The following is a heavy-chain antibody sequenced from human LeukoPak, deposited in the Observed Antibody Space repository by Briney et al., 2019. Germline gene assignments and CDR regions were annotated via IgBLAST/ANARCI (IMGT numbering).Heavy chain of an antibody. CDR3: ARLRRITIFGVVIMRSYGLGYFDY. V-gene: IGHV1-2*02. CDR2: INPNSGGT. J-gene: IGHJ4*02. CDR1: GYTFTGYY. Sequence: GASVKVSCEASGYTFTGYYMHWVRQATGQGLEWMGWINPNSGGTNYAQKFQGRVTMTRDTSISTAYMELSSLRSEDTAVYYCARLRRITIFGVVIMRSYGLGYFDYWGQGTLVSVSS. D-gene: IGHD3-3*01.